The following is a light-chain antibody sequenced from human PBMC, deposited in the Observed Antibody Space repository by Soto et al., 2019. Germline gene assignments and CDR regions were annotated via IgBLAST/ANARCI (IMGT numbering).Light chain of an antibody. V-gene: IGKV1-5*01. CDR1: QSISSW. Sequence: SQSPATLSASVGDRATISYRASQSISSWLAVCRQDLGTAPKLLIYAASTLQSGVPSRFSGSGSGTEFTLSITSLQPDDFATDNCQQYNTFWTLGQGTKVDIK. J-gene: IGKJ1*01. CDR2: AAS. CDR3: QQYNTFWT.